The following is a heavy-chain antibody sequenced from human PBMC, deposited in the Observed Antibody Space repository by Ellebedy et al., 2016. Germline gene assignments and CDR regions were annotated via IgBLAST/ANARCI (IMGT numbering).Heavy chain of an antibody. Sequence: SETLSLTCTVSGGSISSGTYYWTWIRQHPGTGLEWIGYVYYSGTTHYNPSLKSRLTISVDTSKNQFSLKATSVTAADTAVYFCAGGSYSSGSYVHFDYWGHGILVTVSS. V-gene: IGHV4-31*03. CDR2: VYYSGTT. CDR1: GGSISSGTYY. CDR3: AGGSYSSGSYVHFDY. D-gene: IGHD3-10*01. J-gene: IGHJ4*01.